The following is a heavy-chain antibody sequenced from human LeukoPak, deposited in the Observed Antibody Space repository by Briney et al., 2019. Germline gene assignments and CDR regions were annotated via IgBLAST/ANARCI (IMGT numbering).Heavy chain of an antibody. Sequence: GALRLSCSGSGFTFSDYAIFWVRQAPGKGLEYVSAIMSNGRSTYLADTVKDRLTISRDNSKNMLYLQMSSLRPEDTAVYYCVKAKYYSWSDGSSFDCWGQGTLVTVSS. CDR1: GFTFSDYA. J-gene: IGHJ4*02. D-gene: IGHD1-1*01. CDR3: VKAKYYSWSDGSSFDC. CDR2: IMSNGRST. V-gene: IGHV3-64D*06.